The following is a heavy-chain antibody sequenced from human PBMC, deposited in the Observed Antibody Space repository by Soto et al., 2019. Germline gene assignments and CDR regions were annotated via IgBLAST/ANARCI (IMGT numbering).Heavy chain of an antibody. CDR3: ARDTGLVDMATPGFDY. CDR2: IWYDGSNK. V-gene: IGHV3-33*01. Sequence: PGGSLRLSCAASGFTFSSYGMHWVRQAPGKGLEWVAVIWYDGSNKYYADSVKGRFTISRDNSKNTLYLQMNSLRAEDTAVYYCARDTGLVDMATPGFDYWGQGTLVTVSS. J-gene: IGHJ4*02. D-gene: IGHD5-12*01. CDR1: GFTFSSYG.